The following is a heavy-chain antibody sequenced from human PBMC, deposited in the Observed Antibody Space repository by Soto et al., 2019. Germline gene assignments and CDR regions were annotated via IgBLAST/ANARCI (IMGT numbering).Heavy chain of an antibody. D-gene: IGHD3-10*01. CDR1: GFTFTSYT. J-gene: IGHJ4*02. CDR2: ITSRSTYI. CDR3: ATAPTNYFGSGSHLDY. Sequence: GGSLRLSCAASGFTFTSYTMHWVRQAPGKGLEWVSSITSRSTYIYYADSVKGRFTISRDNAKNSLFLQMNSLRAEDTAVYYCATAPTNYFGSGSHLDYWGQGTLVTVSS. V-gene: IGHV3-21*01.